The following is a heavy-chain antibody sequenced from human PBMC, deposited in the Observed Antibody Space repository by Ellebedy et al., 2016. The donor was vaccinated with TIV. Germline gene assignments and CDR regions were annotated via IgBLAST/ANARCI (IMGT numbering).Heavy chain of an antibody. CDR1: GGSISRSSYY. Sequence: GSLRLSCTVSGGSISRSSYYWGWIRQPPGKGLEWIGSIYYSGSTDYNPSLKSRVTISADTSKNQFSLRLSSVTAADTAGYYCARWFGELLYVRWFDPWGQGTLVTVSS. CDR2: IYYSGST. V-gene: IGHV4-39*01. D-gene: IGHD3-10*01. J-gene: IGHJ5*02. CDR3: ARWFGELLYVRWFDP.